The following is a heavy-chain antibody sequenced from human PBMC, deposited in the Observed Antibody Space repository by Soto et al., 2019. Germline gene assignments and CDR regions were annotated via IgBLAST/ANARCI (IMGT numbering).Heavy chain of an antibody. CDR1: GGTFSSYA. V-gene: IGHV1-69*01. CDR2: IIPIFGTA. CDR3: ARSCGSTSCYAGIGGAFGWFDP. J-gene: IGHJ5*02. D-gene: IGHD2-2*01. Sequence: QVQLVQSGAEVKKPGSSVKVSCKASGGTFSSYAISWVRQAPGQGLEWMGGIIPIFGTANYAQKFQGRVTITADETTSTAYMELSRLSSEDTALYYCARSCGSTSCYAGIGGAFGWFDPWGQGTLVTVSS.